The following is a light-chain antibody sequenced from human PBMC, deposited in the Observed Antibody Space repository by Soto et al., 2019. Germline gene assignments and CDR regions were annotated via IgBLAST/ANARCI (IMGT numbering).Light chain of an antibody. V-gene: IGKV3-20*01. CDR3: QLYGSFPPYI. Sequence: EIVLTQSPGTVSLSPGERATLSCRASQSVSSSSLAWYQQRPGQAPRLLIFTASSRATGTSDRFSGSGSGTDFTLTISRLEPEDFAVYYCQLYGSFPPYIFGPGTKVEIK. CDR2: TAS. J-gene: IGKJ2*01. CDR1: QSVSSSS.